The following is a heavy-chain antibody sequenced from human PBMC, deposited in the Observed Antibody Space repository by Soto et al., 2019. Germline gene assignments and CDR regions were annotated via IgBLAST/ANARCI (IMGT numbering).Heavy chain of an antibody. CDR2: IIPIFGTA. D-gene: IGHD6-13*01. CDR1: GGTFSSYA. CDR3: ARGGAAYRGDCYYYGMDV. J-gene: IGHJ6*02. V-gene: IGHV1-69*13. Sequence: SVKVSCKASGGTFSSYAISWVRQAPGQGLEWMGGIIPIFGTANYAQKFQGRVTITADESTSTAYMELSSLRSEDTAVYYCARGGAAYRGDCYYYGMDVWGQGTTVTVSS.